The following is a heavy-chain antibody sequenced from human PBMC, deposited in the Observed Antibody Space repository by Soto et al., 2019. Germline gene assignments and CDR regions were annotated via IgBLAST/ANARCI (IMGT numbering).Heavy chain of an antibody. CDR3: ATRPRASWGVVAAAGGYNWFDP. D-gene: IGHD6-13*01. V-gene: IGHV1-69*13. Sequence: GASVKVSCKASGGTFSSYAISWVRQAPGQGLEWMGGIIPIFGTANYAQKFQGRVTITADESTSTAYMELSSLRSEDTAVYYCATRPRASWGVVAAAGGYNWFDPWGQGTLVTVSS. CDR2: IIPIFGTA. CDR1: GGTFSSYA. J-gene: IGHJ5*02.